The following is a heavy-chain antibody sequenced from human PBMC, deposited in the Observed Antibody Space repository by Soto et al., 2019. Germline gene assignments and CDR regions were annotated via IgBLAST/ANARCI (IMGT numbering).Heavy chain of an antibody. CDR2: IYPGDSDT. Sequence: PGESLKISCKGSGYSFSNYWIGWVRQMPGKGLEWMGIIYPGDSDTRYSPSFQGQVTISAGKSISTAYLQWSSLKASDIAIYYCARLPSDGDKGGFDYWGQGTLVTVSS. CDR3: ARLPSDGDKGGFDY. J-gene: IGHJ4*02. V-gene: IGHV5-51*01. CDR1: GYSFSNYW. D-gene: IGHD4-17*01.